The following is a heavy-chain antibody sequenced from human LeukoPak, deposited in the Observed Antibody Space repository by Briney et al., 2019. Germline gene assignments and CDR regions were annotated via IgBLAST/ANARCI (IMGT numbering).Heavy chain of an antibody. Sequence: GGSLRLSCAASGFTFSIYAMHWVRHAPGKGLEWVSGISWNSGSIGYADSVKGRFTISRDNAKNSLYLQMNSLRAEDTALYYCAKAGVFSSSPYYFDYWGQGTLVTVFS. V-gene: IGHV3-9*01. CDR3: AKAGVFSSSPYYFDY. CDR1: GFTFSIYA. D-gene: IGHD3-9*01. J-gene: IGHJ4*02. CDR2: ISWNSGSI.